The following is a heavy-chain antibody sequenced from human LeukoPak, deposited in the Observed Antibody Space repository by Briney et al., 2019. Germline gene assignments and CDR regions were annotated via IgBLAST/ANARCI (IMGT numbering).Heavy chain of an antibody. CDR2: ISGSGGST. D-gene: IGHD3-9*01. J-gene: IGHJ4*02. V-gene: IGHV3-23*01. Sequence: PGGSLRLSCAASGFTFSSYAMSWVRQAPGKGLEWVSAISGSGGSTYYADSVKGRFTISRDNSKNTLYLQMNSLRAEDTAVYYCAKDGQGGNYDVLTGYYSKGYDSWGLGTLVIVSS. CDR1: GFTFSSYA. CDR3: AKDGQGGNYDVLTGYYSKGYDS.